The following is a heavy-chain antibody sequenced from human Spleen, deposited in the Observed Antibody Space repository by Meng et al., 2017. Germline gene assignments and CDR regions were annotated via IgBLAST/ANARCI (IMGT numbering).Heavy chain of an antibody. V-gene: IGHV4-59*01. CDR2: IYYTGST. J-gene: IGHJ4*02. Sequence: GSLRLSCVVSGGSFSDYYWTWIRQPPGKGLEWIGYIYYTGSTNYNPSLKSRVTISVDTSKNHFSLKLSSVTAADTAVYYCAREYGSGSIYDFWGQGTLVTVSS. CDR1: GGSFSDYY. D-gene: IGHD3-10*01. CDR3: AREYGSGSIYDF.